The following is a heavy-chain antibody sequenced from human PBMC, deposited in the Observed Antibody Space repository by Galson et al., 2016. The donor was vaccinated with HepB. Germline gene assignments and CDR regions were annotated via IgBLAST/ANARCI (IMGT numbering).Heavy chain of an antibody. CDR3: ARQRGATIGFDP. Sequence: SETLSLTCAVNGGSFTIYYWSWIRQPPGKRLEWIGEINHSGSTNYNPSLKSRVTISVDTSRKQFSLKLSSVTAADTAVYYCARQRGATIGFDPWGQGTPVTVSS. CDR1: GGSFTIYY. J-gene: IGHJ5*02. D-gene: IGHD1-26*01. V-gene: IGHV4-34*01. CDR2: INHSGST.